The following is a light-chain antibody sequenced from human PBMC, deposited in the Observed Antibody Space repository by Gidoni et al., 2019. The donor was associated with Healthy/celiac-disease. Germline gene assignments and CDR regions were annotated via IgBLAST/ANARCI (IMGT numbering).Light chain of an antibody. CDR3: QQNDNLPLT. CDR2: DAS. V-gene: IGKV1-33*01. CDR1: QDISNY. J-gene: IGKJ4*01. Sequence: DIQMPQSPSSLSASVGDRVTITCQASQDISNYLNWYQQKPGKAPKLLIYDASSLETGVPSRFSGSGSGTDFTFTISSLQPEDIATYYCQQNDNLPLTFGEGTKVEIK.